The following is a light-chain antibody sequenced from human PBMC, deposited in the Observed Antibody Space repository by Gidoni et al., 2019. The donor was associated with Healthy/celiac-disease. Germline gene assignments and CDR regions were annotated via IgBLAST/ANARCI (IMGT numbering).Light chain of an antibody. J-gene: IGKJ2*01. CDR3: QQRSNWPPMYT. CDR1: QSVSSY. CDR2: DAS. V-gene: IGKV3-11*01. Sequence: EIVLTQSPATLSLSSGERDTLACMASQSVSSYLAWYQLKPGQAPRLLIYDASHRATGLPARFSGSGSGTDFALTISSLEPEDFAVYCCQQRSNWPPMYTFGQGTKLEIK.